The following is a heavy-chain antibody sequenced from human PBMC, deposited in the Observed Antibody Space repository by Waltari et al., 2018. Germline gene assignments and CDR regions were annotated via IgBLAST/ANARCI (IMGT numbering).Heavy chain of an antibody. D-gene: IGHD2-2*01. V-gene: IGHV4-30-2*01. CDR1: GGSISSGGYS. CDR3: ASLVVPAANSNYYYYGMDV. J-gene: IGHJ6*02. Sequence: QLQLQESGSGLVKPSQTLSLTCAVSGGSISSGGYSWSWIRQPPGKGLEWIGYIYQSGSTYYNPSLKSRVTISVDRSKNQFSLKLSSVTAADTAVYYCASLVVPAANSNYYYYGMDVWGQGTTVTVSS. CDR2: IYQSGST.